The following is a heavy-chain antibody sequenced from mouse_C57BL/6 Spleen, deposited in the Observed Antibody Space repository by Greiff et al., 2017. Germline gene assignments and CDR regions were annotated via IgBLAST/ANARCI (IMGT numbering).Heavy chain of an antibody. J-gene: IGHJ4*01. CDR3: ARGLRRDYAMDY. V-gene: IGHV1-55*01. D-gene: IGHD2-4*01. Sequence: QFQLQQPGAELVKPGASVKMSCKASGYTFTSYWITWVKQRPGQGLEWIGDIYPGSGSTNYNEKFKSKATLTVDTSSSTAYMQLSSLTSEDSAVYYCARGLRRDYAMDYWGQGTSVTVSS. CDR2: IYPGSGST. CDR1: GYTFTSYW.